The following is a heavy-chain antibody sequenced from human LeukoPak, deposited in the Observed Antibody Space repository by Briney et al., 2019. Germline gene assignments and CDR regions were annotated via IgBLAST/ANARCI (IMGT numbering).Heavy chain of an antibody. D-gene: IGHD2/OR15-2a*01. V-gene: IGHV1-8*01. CDR2: MNPNSGNT. CDR3: ARSPLSSMAHYYYYYMDD. Sequence: ASVKVSCKASGYTFTSYDINWVRQATGQGLEWMGWMNPNSGNTGYAQKFQGRVTMTRNTSISTAYMELSSLRSEDTAVYYCARSPLSSMAHYYYYYMDDWGKGTTVTVYS. CDR1: GYTFTSYD. J-gene: IGHJ6*03.